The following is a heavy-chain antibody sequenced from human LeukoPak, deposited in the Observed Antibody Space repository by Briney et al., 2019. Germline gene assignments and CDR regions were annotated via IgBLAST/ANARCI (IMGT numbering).Heavy chain of an antibody. V-gene: IGHV1-2*02. CDR2: INPNSGGT. Sequence: ASVKVSCKASGYTFTGYYMHWVRQAPGQGLEWMGWINPNSGGTNYAQKFQGRVTMTRDTSISTAYMELSRLRSDDTAVYYCAKDRGSSWEYNWFGPWGQGTLVTVSS. CDR3: AKDRGSSWEYNWFGP. CDR1: GYTFTGYY. D-gene: IGHD6-13*01. J-gene: IGHJ5*02.